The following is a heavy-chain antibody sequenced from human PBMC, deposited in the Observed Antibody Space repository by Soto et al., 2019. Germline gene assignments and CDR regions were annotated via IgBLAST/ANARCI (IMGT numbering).Heavy chain of an antibody. D-gene: IGHD6-13*01. CDR2: IYYSGST. V-gene: IGHV4-59*01. Sequence: SETLSLTCTFSGGSISSYYWSLIRQPPGKGLEWIGYIYYSGSTNYNPSLKSRVTISVDTSKNQFSLKLSSVTAADTAVYYCARDGYSDLLPLYYFDYWGQGTLVTVSS. CDR3: ARDGYSDLLPLYYFDY. J-gene: IGHJ4*02. CDR1: GGSISSYY.